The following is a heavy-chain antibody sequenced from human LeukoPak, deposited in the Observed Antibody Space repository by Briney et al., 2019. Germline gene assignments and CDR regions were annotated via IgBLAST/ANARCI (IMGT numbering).Heavy chain of an antibody. J-gene: IGHJ4*02. CDR3: ARDRGVAVSDF. CDR2: ITGSGITT. Sequence: GGSLRLSCAVSGSTFSNFDMSWVRQAPGRGLEWVSGITGSGITTYYAGSVKGRFTISRDNSKNTLYLQMNSLRAEDTAVYYCARDRGVAVSDFWGQGTLVSVSS. V-gene: IGHV3-23*01. CDR1: GSTFSNFD. D-gene: IGHD3-10*01.